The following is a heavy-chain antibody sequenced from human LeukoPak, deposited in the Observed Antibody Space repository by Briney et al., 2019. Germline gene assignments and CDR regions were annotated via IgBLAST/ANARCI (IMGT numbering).Heavy chain of an antibody. V-gene: IGHV1-18*01. J-gene: IGHJ3*02. CDR1: GYTFTSYG. CDR2: ISAYNGNT. D-gene: IGHD2-2*01. Sequence: ASVKVSCKASGYTFTSYGISWVRQAPGQGLEWMGWISAYNGNTNYAQKLQGRVTMTTDTPTSTAYMELRSLRSDDTAVYYCARVPAAMGRLGPMVDAFDIWGQGTMVTVSS. CDR3: ARVPAAMGRLGPMVDAFDI.